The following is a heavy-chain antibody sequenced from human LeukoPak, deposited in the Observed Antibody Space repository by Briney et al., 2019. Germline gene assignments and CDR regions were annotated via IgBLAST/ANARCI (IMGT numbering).Heavy chain of an antibody. CDR1: GFTFSSYG. CDR3: ARDYRAAAASLQH. D-gene: IGHD6-13*01. Sequence: GGSLRLSCAASGFTFSSYGMHWVRQAPGKGLEWVAVISYDGSNKYYADSVKGRFTISRDNSKNTLYLQMNSLRAEDTAVYYCARDYRAAAASLQHWGQGTLVTVSS. V-gene: IGHV3-30*19. CDR2: ISYDGSNK. J-gene: IGHJ1*01.